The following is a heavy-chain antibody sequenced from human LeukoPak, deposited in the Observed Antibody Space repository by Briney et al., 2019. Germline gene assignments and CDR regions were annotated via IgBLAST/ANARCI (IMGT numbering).Heavy chain of an antibody. V-gene: IGHV4-31*03. J-gene: IGHJ4*02. Sequence: SETLSLTCTVSGGSISSGGYYWSWIRQHPGKGLEWIGYIYYSGSTYYNPSLKSRVTISVDTSKNQFSLKLSSVTAADTAVYYCARARRGRVVVAATFDYWGQGTLVTVSS. CDR2: IYYSGST. CDR1: GGSISSGGYY. D-gene: IGHD2-15*01. CDR3: ARARRGRVVVAATFDY.